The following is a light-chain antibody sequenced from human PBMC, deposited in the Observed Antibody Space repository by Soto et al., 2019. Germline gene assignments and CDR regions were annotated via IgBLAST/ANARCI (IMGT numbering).Light chain of an antibody. J-gene: IGKJ4*01. CDR2: GAS. V-gene: IGKV3-15*01. Sequence: EIVMTQSPATLSVSPGERATLSCRASQSVSSTLAWYQQKPGQAPRLLIYGASTRATGIPARFSGSGSGTEATITISSLQSEDFAVYYCQQYNNWPQLTFGGGTKVEIK. CDR1: QSVSST. CDR3: QQYNNWPQLT.